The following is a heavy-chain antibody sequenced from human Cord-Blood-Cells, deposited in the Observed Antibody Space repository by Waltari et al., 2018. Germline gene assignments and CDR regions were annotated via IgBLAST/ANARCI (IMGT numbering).Heavy chain of an antibody. CDR1: GGTFSSYA. V-gene: IGHV1-69*01. J-gene: IGHJ4*02. Sequence: QVQLVQSGAEVKKPGSSVKVSRKASGGTFSSYAISRVRQHAGQGLEWMGGIIPIFGTANYAQKFQGRVTITADESTSTAYMELSSLRSEDTAVYYCAREEEYYYDSSGYYFDYWGQGTLVTVSS. CDR3: AREEEYYYDSSGYYFDY. CDR2: IIPIFGTA. D-gene: IGHD3-22*01.